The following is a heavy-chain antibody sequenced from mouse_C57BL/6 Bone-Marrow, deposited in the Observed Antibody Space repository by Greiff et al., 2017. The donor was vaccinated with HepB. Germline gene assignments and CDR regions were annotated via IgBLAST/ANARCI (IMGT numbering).Heavy chain of an antibody. V-gene: IGHV1-50*01. CDR1: GYTFTSYW. CDR3: ARLGHSYYYGSSYVGY. D-gene: IGHD1-1*01. CDR2: IDPSDSYT. Sequence: VQLQQPGAELVKPGASVKLSCKASGYTFTSYWMQWVKQRPGQGLEWIGEIDPSDSYTNYNQKFKGKATLTVDTSSSTAYMQLSSLTSEDSAVYYCARLGHSYYYGSSYVGYWGQGTTLTVSS. J-gene: IGHJ2*01.